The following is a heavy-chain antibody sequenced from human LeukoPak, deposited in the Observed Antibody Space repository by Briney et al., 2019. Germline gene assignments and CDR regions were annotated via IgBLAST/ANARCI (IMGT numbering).Heavy chain of an antibody. J-gene: IGHJ5*02. CDR2: ISAYNGNT. CDR3: ARRPIVGATSWFDP. Sequence: GASVKVSCKASGYTFTSYGISWVRQAPGQGREWMGWISAYNGNTNYAQKLQGTLTMTTDTSTSTAYMELGSLRSDDTAVYYCARRPIVGATSWFDPWGQGTLVTVSS. V-gene: IGHV1-18*01. D-gene: IGHD1-26*01. CDR1: GYTFTSYG.